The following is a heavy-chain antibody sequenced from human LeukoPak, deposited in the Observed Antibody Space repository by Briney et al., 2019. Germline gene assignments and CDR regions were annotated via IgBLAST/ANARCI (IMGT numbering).Heavy chain of an antibody. J-gene: IGHJ3*02. CDR3: ARAYYDILTGYPQDAFDI. D-gene: IGHD3-9*01. CDR1: GYTFTSYG. V-gene: IGHV1-18*01. CDR2: ISAYNGNT. Sequence: ASVKVSCKASGYTFTSYGTSWVRQAPGQGLEWMGWISAYNGNTNYAQKLQGRVTMTTDTSTSTAYMELRSLRSDDTAVYYCARAYYDILTGYPQDAFDIWGQGTMVTVSS.